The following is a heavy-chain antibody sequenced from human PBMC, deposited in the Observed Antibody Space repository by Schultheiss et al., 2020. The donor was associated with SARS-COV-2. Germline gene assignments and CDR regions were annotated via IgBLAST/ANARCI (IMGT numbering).Heavy chain of an antibody. D-gene: IGHD6-6*01. CDR1: GFTFSSYG. V-gene: IGHV3-21*01. CDR2: IRSSGRDI. Sequence: GGSLRLSCAASGFTFSSYGMHWVRQAPGKGLEFVASIRSSGRDIYYADSMQGRFTVSRDNANNSLYLQMNSLRAEDTAVYYCARGLRASSSFGYWGQGTLVTVSS. CDR3: ARGLRASSSFGY. J-gene: IGHJ4*02.